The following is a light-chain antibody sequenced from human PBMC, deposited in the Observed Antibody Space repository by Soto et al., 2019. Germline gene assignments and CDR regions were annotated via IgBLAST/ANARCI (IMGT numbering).Light chain of an antibody. J-gene: IGKJ2*02. V-gene: IGKV1-12*01. CDR2: AAS. Sequence: DIQMTQSPSSVSASVGDIDTINCRASQCSSSWLAWYQQKPWKAPKLLIYAASSLESGVPSRFICSGSGTDLSITTCSMQTQYFATYYCRQANSLHSTFGQGTKMELK. CDR3: RQANSLHST. CDR1: QCSSSW.